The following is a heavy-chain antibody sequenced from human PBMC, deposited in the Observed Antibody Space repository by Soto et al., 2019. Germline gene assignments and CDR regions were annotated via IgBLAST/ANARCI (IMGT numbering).Heavy chain of an antibody. Sequence: SGPTMVNPTQTLTLTCIFSGFSLRTSGVGVGWIRQPPGKALEWLGFIYWNDDKRYSPSLKSRLTITKDTSKNQVVLTMTNMDPVDTATYYCAKSGSSGWYGWFDPWGQGTLVTVSS. D-gene: IGHD6-19*01. CDR2: IYWNDDK. V-gene: IGHV2-5*01. CDR3: AKSGSSGWYGWFDP. J-gene: IGHJ5*02. CDR1: GFSLRTSGVG.